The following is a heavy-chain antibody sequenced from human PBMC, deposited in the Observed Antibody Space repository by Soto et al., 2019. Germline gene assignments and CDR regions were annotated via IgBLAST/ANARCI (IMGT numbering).Heavy chain of an antibody. CDR2: ISYDGSNK. Sequence: QVQLVESGGGVVQPGRSLRLSCAASGFTFSSYGMHWVRQAPGKGLEWVAVISYDGSNKYYADSVKGRFTISRDNSKNTLYLQMNSLRAEDRAVYYCAKDRHHSGSYYFDYWGQGTLVTVSS. CDR1: GFTFSSYG. J-gene: IGHJ4*02. D-gene: IGHD1-26*01. V-gene: IGHV3-30*18. CDR3: AKDRHHSGSYYFDY.